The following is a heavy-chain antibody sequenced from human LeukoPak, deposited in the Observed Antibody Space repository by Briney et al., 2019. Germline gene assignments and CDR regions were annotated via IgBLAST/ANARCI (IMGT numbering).Heavy chain of an antibody. D-gene: IGHD5-18*01. J-gene: IGHJ3*02. CDR1: GFTFSSYS. CDR2: ISGSGGST. V-gene: IGHV3-23*01. CDR3: AGQQLSDAFDI. Sequence: GGSLRLSCAASGFTFSSYSMNWVRQAPGKGLEWVSAISGSGGSTYYADSVKGRFTISRDNSKNTLYLQMNSLRAEDTAVYYCAGQQLSDAFDIWGQGTMVTVSS.